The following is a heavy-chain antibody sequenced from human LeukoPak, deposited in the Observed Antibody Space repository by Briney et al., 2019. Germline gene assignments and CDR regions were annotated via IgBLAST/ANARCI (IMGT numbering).Heavy chain of an antibody. D-gene: IGHD6-25*01. Sequence: SETLSLTYTVSGGSISSYYWSWIRQPPGKGLEWIGYIYYSGSTNYNPSLKSRVTISVDTSKNQFSLKLSSVTAADTAVYYCARQGGGFWYFDLWGRGTLATVSS. CDR2: IYYSGST. CDR3: ARQGGGFWYFDL. J-gene: IGHJ2*01. V-gene: IGHV4-59*08. CDR1: GGSISSYY.